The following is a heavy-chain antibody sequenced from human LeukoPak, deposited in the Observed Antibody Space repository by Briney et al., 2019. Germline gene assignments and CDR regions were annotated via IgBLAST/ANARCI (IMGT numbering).Heavy chain of an antibody. J-gene: IGHJ3*02. D-gene: IGHD3-16*01. CDR1: GFSFNNYA. CDR3: ARDPIYAPPPLAAFDI. CDR2: ISSSSSYI. Sequence: GGSLRLSCAASGFSFNNYAMYWVRQTPGKGLEWVSSISSSSSYIYYADSVKGRFSVSRDNAKKSLYLQMNSLRAEDTAVYYCARDPIYAPPPLAAFDIWGQGTLVTVSS. V-gene: IGHV3-21*01.